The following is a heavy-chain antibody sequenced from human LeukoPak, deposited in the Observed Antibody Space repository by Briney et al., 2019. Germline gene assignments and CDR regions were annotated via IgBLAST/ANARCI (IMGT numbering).Heavy chain of an antibody. V-gene: IGHV5-51*01. CDR2: ISPGDSDT. D-gene: IGHD3-10*01. CDR1: GYSFTNYW. J-gene: IGHJ6*04. CDR3: IRGIHYGSRVGSYGMDV. Sequence: GESLKISCMASGYSFTNYWIAWVRQMPGKGLEWMGVISPGDSDTRYSPSFQGQVTISVDKSISTAYLQWSSLKASDTAMYYCIRGIHYGSRVGSYGMDVWGKGTTVTVSS.